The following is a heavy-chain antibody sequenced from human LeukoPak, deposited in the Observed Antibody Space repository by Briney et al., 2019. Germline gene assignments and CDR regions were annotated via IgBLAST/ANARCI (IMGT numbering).Heavy chain of an antibody. Sequence: GGSLRLSCAASGFTFSSYSMTWVRQAPGKGLEWVSSISSSSSYIYYADSVKGRFTISRDNAKNSLYLQMNSLRAEDTAVYYCARVGYGSSWYGSDYYYGMDVWGQGTTVTVSS. CDR3: ARVGYGSSWYGSDYYYGMDV. V-gene: IGHV3-21*01. CDR1: GFTFSSYS. CDR2: ISSSSSYI. D-gene: IGHD6-13*01. J-gene: IGHJ6*02.